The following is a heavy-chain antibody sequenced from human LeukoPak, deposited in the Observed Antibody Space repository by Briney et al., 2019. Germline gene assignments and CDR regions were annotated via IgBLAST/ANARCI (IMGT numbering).Heavy chain of an antibody. D-gene: IGHD1-26*01. CDR3: ARDSGSYLQPTDY. J-gene: IGHJ4*02. V-gene: IGHV3-23*01. CDR1: GFIFSTYA. CDR2: ITGNGGST. Sequence: PGGSLRLSCVANGFIFSTYAMTWVRQAPGKGLEWVSSITGNGGSTYYADSVKGRFSISRDNSKNTLYLQMDSLRAEDTAVYHCARDSGSYLQPTDYWGQGTLVTVSS.